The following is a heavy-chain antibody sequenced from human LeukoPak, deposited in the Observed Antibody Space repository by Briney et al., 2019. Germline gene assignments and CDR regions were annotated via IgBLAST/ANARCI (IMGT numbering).Heavy chain of an antibody. D-gene: IGHD1-26*01. J-gene: IGHJ4*02. CDR1: GFTSDDYG. Sequence: KPGGSLRLSCAASGFTSDDYGMSWVRQAPGKGLEWIGEINHSGSTNYNPSLKSRVTISVDTSKNQFSLKLSSVTAADTAVYYCARGELLLAYWGQGTLVTVSS. V-gene: IGHV4-34*01. CDR3: ARGELLLAY. CDR2: INHSGST.